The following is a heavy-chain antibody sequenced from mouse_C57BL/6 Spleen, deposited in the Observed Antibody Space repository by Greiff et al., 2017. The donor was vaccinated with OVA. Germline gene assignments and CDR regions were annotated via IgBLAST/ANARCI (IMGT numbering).Heavy chain of an antibody. Sequence: VQGVESGAELVKPGASVKISCKASGYAFSSYWMNWVKQRPGKGLEWIGQIYPGDGDTNYNGKFKGKATLTADKSSSTAYMQLSSLTSEDSAVYFCARGHYYGSTQYFDVWGTGTTVTVSS. CDR1: GYAFSSYW. V-gene: IGHV1-80*01. D-gene: IGHD1-1*01. J-gene: IGHJ1*03. CDR3: ARGHYYGSTQYFDV. CDR2: IYPGDGDT.